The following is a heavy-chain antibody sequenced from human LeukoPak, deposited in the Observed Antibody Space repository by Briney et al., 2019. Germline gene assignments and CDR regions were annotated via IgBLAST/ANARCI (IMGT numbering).Heavy chain of an antibody. Sequence: GGSLRLSCAASGFTFSDYYVSWIRQAPGKGLEWVSYISDSSSYTDYADSVKGRFTISRDNSKNSLYLQMNSLRAEDTAVYYCARRYTGYGILDYWGQGTLVTVSS. CDR2: ISDSSSYT. CDR3: ARRYTGYGILDY. J-gene: IGHJ4*02. V-gene: IGHV3-11*03. D-gene: IGHD5-12*01. CDR1: GFTFSDYY.